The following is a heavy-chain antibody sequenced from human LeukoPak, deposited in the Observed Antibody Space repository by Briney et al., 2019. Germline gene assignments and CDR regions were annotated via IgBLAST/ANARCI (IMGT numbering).Heavy chain of an antibody. Sequence: GGSLRLSCAASGFTFSSYSMNWVRQAPGKGLEWVSSISSRSSYIYYADSVKGRFTISRDNAKNSLYLQMNSLRAEDTAVYYCALAYYYGSGTDHWGQGTLVAVSS. J-gene: IGHJ4*02. CDR2: ISSRSSYI. D-gene: IGHD3-10*01. CDR3: ALAYYYGSGTDH. CDR1: GFTFSSYS. V-gene: IGHV3-21*01.